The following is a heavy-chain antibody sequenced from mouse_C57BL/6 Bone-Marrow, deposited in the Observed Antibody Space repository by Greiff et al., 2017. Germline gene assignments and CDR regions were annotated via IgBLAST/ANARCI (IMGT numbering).Heavy chain of an antibody. J-gene: IGHJ3*01. Sequence: QVQLQQPGAELVKPGASVTMSCKASGYTFPSYWITWVKQRPGQGLEWIGDIYPGSGSTNYNEKLKSKATLTVDTSSSTAYMQLSSLTSADSAVYYCARWPFAYWGQGTLVSVSA. CDR2: IYPGSGST. V-gene: IGHV1-55*01. CDR1: GYTFPSYW. CDR3: ARWPFAY.